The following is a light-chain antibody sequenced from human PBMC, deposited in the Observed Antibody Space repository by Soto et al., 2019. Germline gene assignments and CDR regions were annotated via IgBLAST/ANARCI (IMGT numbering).Light chain of an antibody. CDR2: EVS. CDR3: GSYRSSSTGYV. Sequence: QSVLTQPASVSGSPGQSITISCTGTSSDVGGYNYVSWYQQHPGKAPKLMIYEVSNRPSGVSNRFSGSKSDNTASLTISGLQAEDEADYYCGSYRSSSTGYVFGTGTKLTVL. V-gene: IGLV2-14*01. CDR1: SSDVGGYNY. J-gene: IGLJ1*01.